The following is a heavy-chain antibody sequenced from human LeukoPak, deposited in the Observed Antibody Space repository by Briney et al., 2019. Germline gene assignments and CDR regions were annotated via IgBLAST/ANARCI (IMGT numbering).Heavy chain of an antibody. Sequence: GESLKISCQGSGYSCTSYWIGWVRQMPGKGLEWMGIIYPGESDTRYSPSFQGQFTSHADKPISTPSLQWSSLKASDTAMYYCARLSGRVVCSAGSCYIDSWGQGTLVTVSS. CDR1: GYSCTSYW. V-gene: IGHV5-51*01. CDR2: IYPGESDT. D-gene: IGHD2-15*01. J-gene: IGHJ4*02. CDR3: ARLSGRVVCSAGSCYIDS.